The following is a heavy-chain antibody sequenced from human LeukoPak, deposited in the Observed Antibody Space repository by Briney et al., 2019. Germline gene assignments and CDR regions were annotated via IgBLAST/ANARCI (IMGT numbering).Heavy chain of an antibody. CDR1: GFTFSSYW. D-gene: IGHD2-2*01. J-gene: IGHJ4*02. Sequence: PGGSLRLSCTASGFTFSSYWMHWVRQAPGKGLVWVSRINTDGSSTTYADSVKGRFTISRDNAKNTLFLQMNSLRAEDTAVYYCAVYCSSTNCQRMGGPPFEHWGQGALVTVSS. CDR2: INTDGSST. V-gene: IGHV3-74*01. CDR3: AVYCSSTNCQRMGGPPFEH.